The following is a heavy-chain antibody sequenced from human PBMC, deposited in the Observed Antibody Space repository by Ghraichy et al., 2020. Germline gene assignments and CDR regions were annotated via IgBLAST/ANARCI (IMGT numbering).Heavy chain of an antibody. V-gene: IGHV5-51*01. J-gene: IGHJ4*02. Sequence: GESLNISCKASGYTFTAYWIGWVRQMPGKGLEWMGRIFPHDSHTIYSPSFQGQVTITADKSITTAYLQWSSLKASDTAIYYCAKINGELIDSWGQGSLVTVSS. CDR1: GYTFTAYW. D-gene: IGHD3-10*01. CDR3: AKINGELIDS. CDR2: IFPHDSHT.